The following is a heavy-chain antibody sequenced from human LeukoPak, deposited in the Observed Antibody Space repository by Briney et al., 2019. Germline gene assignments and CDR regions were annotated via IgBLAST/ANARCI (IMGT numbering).Heavy chain of an antibody. CDR3: ARDSTGQSDNFDI. D-gene: IGHD2-8*02. J-gene: IGHJ3*02. CDR2: IKQDGSEK. Sequence: GGSLRLSCGASGFTFSVHWMSWVRQAPGKGLEWVANIKQDGSEKYYVDSVKGRFTISRGNARKSLYLQMNSLRAEDTAVYYCARDSTGQSDNFDIWGQGTMVTVSS. CDR1: GFTFSVHW. V-gene: IGHV3-7*01.